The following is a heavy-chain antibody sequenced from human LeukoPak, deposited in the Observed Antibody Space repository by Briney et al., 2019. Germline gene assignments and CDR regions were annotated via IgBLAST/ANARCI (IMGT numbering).Heavy chain of an antibody. CDR1: GGTFSSYA. CDR3: AREAFTTVTSATDAFDI. CDR2: INPNSGGT. Sequence: GASVKVSCKASGGTFSSYAISWVRQAPGQGLEWMGWINPNSGGTNSAQKFQGRVTMTRDTSISTAYMELSRLRSGDTAVYYCAREAFTTVTSATDAFDIWGQGTMVTVS. V-gene: IGHV1-2*02. J-gene: IGHJ3*02. D-gene: IGHD4-17*01.